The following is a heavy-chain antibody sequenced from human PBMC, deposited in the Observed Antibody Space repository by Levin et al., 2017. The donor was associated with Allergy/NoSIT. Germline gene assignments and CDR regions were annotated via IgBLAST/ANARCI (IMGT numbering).Heavy chain of an antibody. CDR3: ARELVLLSVAGPFDY. V-gene: IGHV3-30-3*01. Sequence: GGSLRLSCAASGFTFSSYAMHWVRQAPGKGLEWVAVISYDGSNKYYADSVKGRFTISRDNSKNTLYLQMNSLRAEDTAVYYCARELVLLSVAGPFDYWGQGTLVTVSS. D-gene: IGHD6-19*01. CDR2: ISYDGSNK. J-gene: IGHJ4*02. CDR1: GFTFSSYA.